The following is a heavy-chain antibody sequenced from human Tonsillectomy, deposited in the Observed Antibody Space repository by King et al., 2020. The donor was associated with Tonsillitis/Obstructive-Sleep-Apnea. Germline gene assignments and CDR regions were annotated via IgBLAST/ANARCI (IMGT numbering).Heavy chain of an antibody. J-gene: IGHJ4*02. D-gene: IGHD2-15*01. CDR2: ISYDGSGK. V-gene: IGHV3-30*04. CDR3: ARSDCRGGSCYYDH. Sequence: VQLVESGGGVVQPGRSLRLSCAASGFTFSSYPMHWVRQAPGKGLEWVAVISYDGSGKIYADSVKGRFTISRDSSKNTQYLQMNSLRVEDTALYYCARSDCRGGSCYYDHWGQGTLVTVSS. CDR1: GFTFSSYP.